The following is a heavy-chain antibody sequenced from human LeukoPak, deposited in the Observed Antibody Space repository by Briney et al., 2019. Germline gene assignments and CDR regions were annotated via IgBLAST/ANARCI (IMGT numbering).Heavy chain of an antibody. J-gene: IGHJ5*02. CDR1: GYTFTSYG. CDR2: ISAYNDNT. Sequence: ASVKVSCKASGYTFTSYGFSWVRQAPGQGLEWMGWISAYNDNTNYARKLQGRVTMTTDTSTSTAYMELRNLTSDDTAVYYCARRYCSSTSCYTNWFDPWGQGTLVTVSS. D-gene: IGHD2-2*02. CDR3: ARRYCSSTSCYTNWFDP. V-gene: IGHV1-18*01.